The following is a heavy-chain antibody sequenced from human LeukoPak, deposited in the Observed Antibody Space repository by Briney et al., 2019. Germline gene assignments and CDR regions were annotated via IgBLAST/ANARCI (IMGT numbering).Heavy chain of an antibody. CDR3: ARVRGRDGYNFDY. J-gene: IGHJ4*02. D-gene: IGHD5-24*01. CDR1: GGSISSYY. CDR2: IYYSGST. V-gene: IGHV4-59*01. Sequence: PSETLPLTCTVSGGSISSYYWSWIRQPPGKGLEWIGYIYYSGSTNYNPSLKSRVTISVDTSKNQFSLKLSSVTAADTAVYYCARVRGRDGYNFDYWGQGTLVTVSS.